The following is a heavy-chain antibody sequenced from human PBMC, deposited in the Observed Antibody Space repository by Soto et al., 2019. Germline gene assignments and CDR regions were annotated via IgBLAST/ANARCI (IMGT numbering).Heavy chain of an antibody. D-gene: IGHD3-22*01. CDR2: ISGTGGST. V-gene: IGHV3-23*01. CDR3: ASRHYYDTPGHFEY. CDR1: GFTLRNYA. Sequence: EVQMLESGGGLVQPGGSLRLSCAASGFTLRNYAMSWVRQAPGKGLEWVSDISGTGGSTYYADSVKGRFTISRDNSKNTLYLQMNSLRAEDTAVYYCASRHYYDTPGHFEYWGQGTLVTVSS. J-gene: IGHJ4*02.